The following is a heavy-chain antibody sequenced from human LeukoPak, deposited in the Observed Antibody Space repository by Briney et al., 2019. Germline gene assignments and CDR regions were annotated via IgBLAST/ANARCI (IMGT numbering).Heavy chain of an antibody. CDR3: AGPYSGYDPYYYYYGMDV. Sequence: GGSLRLSCAASGFTFSSYAMHWVRQAPGKGLEWVAVISYDGSNKYYADSVKGRFTISRDNSKNTLYLQMNSLRSEDTAVYYCAGPYSGYDPYYYYYGMDVWGQGTTVTVSS. D-gene: IGHD5-12*01. CDR1: GFTFSSYA. J-gene: IGHJ6*02. V-gene: IGHV3-30-3*01. CDR2: ISYDGSNK.